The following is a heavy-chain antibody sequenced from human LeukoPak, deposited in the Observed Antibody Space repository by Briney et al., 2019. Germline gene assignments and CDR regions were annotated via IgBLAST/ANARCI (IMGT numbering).Heavy chain of an antibody. CDR1: GFTFSSYW. CDR2: IKQDGSEK. D-gene: IGHD2-15*01. Sequence: GGSLRLSCAASGFTFSSYWMSWVRQAPGKGLEWVANIKQDGSEKYYVDSVKGRFTISRDNAKNSLYLQMNSLRAEDTAVYYCARHRGGSWGAFDIWGQGTMVTVSS. CDR3: ARHRGGSWGAFDI. J-gene: IGHJ3*02. V-gene: IGHV3-7*01.